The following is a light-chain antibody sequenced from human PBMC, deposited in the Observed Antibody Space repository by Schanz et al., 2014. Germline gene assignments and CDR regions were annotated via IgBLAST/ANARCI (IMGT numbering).Light chain of an antibody. CDR2: DVT. V-gene: IGLV2-8*01. CDR1: SSDVGGYNY. CDR3: LSYDTSLGGRHWV. Sequence: QSALTQPPSASGSPGQSVTISCTGTSSDVGGYNYVAWYQQHPGKAPKLMISDVTRRPSGVPDRFSGSKSGTSASLAITGLQAEDEADYYCLSYDTSLGGRHWVFGGGTKLTVL. J-gene: IGLJ3*02.